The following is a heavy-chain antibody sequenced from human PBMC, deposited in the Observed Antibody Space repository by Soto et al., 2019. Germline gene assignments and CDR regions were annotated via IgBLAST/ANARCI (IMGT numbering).Heavy chain of an antibody. CDR1: GFTFSSYS. CDR3: AKDLMGYCGGGSCYSGS. V-gene: IGHV3-23*01. Sequence: GGSLILSCAASGFTFSSYSMSWVRQAPGKGLEWVSAISGSGGSTYYADSVKGRFTISRDNSKNTLYLQMNSLRAEDTAVYYCAKDLMGYCGGGSCYSGSWAQGTLVTVS. J-gene: IGHJ4*02. D-gene: IGHD2-15*01. CDR2: ISGSGGST.